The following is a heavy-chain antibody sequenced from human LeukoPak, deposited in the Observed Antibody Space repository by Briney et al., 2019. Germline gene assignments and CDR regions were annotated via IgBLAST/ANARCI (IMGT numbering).Heavy chain of an antibody. Sequence: PWASVKVSCKAPGYTFTGYYMHWVRQAPGQGLEWMGWINPNSGGTNYAQKFQGRVTMTRDTSISTVYMELSRLRSDDTAVYYCARRDYYDSSGYGFDYWGQGTLVTVSS. CDR1: GYTFTGYY. CDR2: INPNSGGT. J-gene: IGHJ4*02. D-gene: IGHD3-22*01. CDR3: ARRDYYDSSGYGFDY. V-gene: IGHV1-2*02.